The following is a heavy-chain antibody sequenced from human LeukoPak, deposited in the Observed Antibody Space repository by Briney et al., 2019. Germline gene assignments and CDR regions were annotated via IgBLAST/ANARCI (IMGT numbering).Heavy chain of an antibody. CDR1: GGSISSSSYY. J-gene: IGHJ4*02. CDR3: ARERSLVASDY. CDR2: IYYSGST. V-gene: IGHV4-39*07. D-gene: IGHD2-15*01. Sequence: SETLSLTCTVSGGSISSSSYYWGWIRQPPGKGLEWIGSIYYSGSTYYNPSLKSRVTISVDTSKNQFSLKLSSVTAADTAVYYCARERSLVASDYWGQGTLVTVSS.